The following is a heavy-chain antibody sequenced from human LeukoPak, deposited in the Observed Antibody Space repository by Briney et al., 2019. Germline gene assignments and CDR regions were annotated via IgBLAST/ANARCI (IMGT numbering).Heavy chain of an antibody. J-gene: IGHJ4*02. CDR3: ARGPPHGGTYFDS. V-gene: IGHV4-4*07. Sequence: SETLSLTCTVSGGFISNYYWSWIRQPAGKGLEWIGRIHTSGNTLYNPSLSSRLTMSLDTSQNQFFLMLTSATAADTAVYYCARGPPHGGTYFDSWGQGTLVTVSS. CDR2: IHTSGNT. CDR1: GGFISNYY. D-gene: IGHD4-23*01.